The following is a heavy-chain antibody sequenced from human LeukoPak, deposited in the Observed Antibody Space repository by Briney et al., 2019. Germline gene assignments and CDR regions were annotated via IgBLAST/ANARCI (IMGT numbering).Heavy chain of an antibody. D-gene: IGHD6-13*01. V-gene: IGHV3-23*01. CDR1: GFTFSRYG. J-gene: IGHJ4*02. CDR3: AATAAGTQDFDY. Sequence: GGTLRLSCAASGFTFSRYGMNWVRQAPGKGLEWVSAISGSGGSTYYADSVKGRFTISRDNSKNTLYLQMNSLRAEDTAVYYCAATAAGTQDFDYWGQGTLVTVSS. CDR2: ISGSGGST.